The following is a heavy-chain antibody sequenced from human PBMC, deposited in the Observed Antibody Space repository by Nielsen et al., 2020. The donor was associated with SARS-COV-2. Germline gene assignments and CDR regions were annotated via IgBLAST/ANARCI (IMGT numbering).Heavy chain of an antibody. D-gene: IGHD2-15*01. CDR2: ISGDGDNT. J-gene: IGHJ4*02. Sequence: GGSLRLSCIASGFTFDDYAMHWVRQAPGKGLEWVSLISGDGDNTYYADSVKDRFTISRDNAKNSLYLQMNSLRGEDTALYYCARDGTDPKRWHQRVDYWGQGTLVTVSS. V-gene: IGHV3-43*02. CDR1: GFTFDDYA. CDR3: ARDGTDPKRWHQRVDY.